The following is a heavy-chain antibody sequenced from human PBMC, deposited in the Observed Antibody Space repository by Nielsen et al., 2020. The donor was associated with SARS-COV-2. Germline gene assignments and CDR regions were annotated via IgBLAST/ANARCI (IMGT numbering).Heavy chain of an antibody. CDR3: AREGVVVAAIYYYYYGMDV. CDR2: IKQDGSEK. J-gene: IGHJ6*02. V-gene: IGHV3-7*03. Sequence: GESLKISCAASGFTFSSYWMSWVRQAPGKGLEWVANIKQDGSEKYYVDSVKGRFTISRDNAKNSLYLQMNSLRAEDTAVYYCAREGVVVAAIYYYYYGMDVWGQGTTVTVSS. CDR1: GFTFSSYW. D-gene: IGHD2-15*01.